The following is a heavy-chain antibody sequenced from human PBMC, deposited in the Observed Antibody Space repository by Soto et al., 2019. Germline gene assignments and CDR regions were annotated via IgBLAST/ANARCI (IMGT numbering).Heavy chain of an antibody. CDR2: LYDVDGS. CDR1: GLTISDKKY. V-gene: IGHV3-53*01. J-gene: IGHJ3*01. D-gene: IGHD1-1*01. CDR3: ATWHEREHAYDV. Sequence: DVQLVESGGGLIQPGESLRLSCAAFGLTISDKKYVAWVRQAPGKGLEWVSGLYDVDGSFYADSVRGRFTTSSDSSKTKVYLQMNDLRPDDTAVYYCATWHEREHAYDVWGQGTTVTVSS.